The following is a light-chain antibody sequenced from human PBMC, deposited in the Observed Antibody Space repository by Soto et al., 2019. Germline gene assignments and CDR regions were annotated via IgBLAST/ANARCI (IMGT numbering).Light chain of an antibody. J-gene: IGKJ5*01. CDR2: GAS. V-gene: IGKV3-20*01. Sequence: EIVLTQSPGTLSLSPGERATLSCRASQSVSSSYLAWYQQKPGQAPRLLIYGASSRATGIPDRFSDSGSGTDLTLTISRLEPEDFAVYYCQQYGSSPPVTFGQGTRLEI. CDR1: QSVSSSY. CDR3: QQYGSSPPVT.